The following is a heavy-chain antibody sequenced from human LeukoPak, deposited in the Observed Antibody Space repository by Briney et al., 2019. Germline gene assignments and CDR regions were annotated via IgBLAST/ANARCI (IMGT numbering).Heavy chain of an antibody. CDR3: AKDFGDRFYYFDS. J-gene: IGHJ4*02. CDR2: IIASGGTT. V-gene: IGHV3-23*01. CDR1: GFMFRNYA. Sequence: GGALRLSCAASGFMFRNYAMDWVRQAPGKGLEWVSAIIASGGTTYYADSVKGRFTISRDNSKNTPFLQMNRLRAEDTAVYYCAKDFGDRFYYFDSWGQGTLVTVSS. D-gene: IGHD4-17*01.